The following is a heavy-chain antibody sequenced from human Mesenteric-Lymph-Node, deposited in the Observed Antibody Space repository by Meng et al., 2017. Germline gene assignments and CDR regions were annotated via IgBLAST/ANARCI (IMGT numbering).Heavy chain of an antibody. CDR3: ARDAASNYYYYHYYGMDV. V-gene: IGHV3-30*13. Sequence: GESLKISCAASGFTFSSYGMYWVRQAPGKGLEWVAFISYDESNQYYADSVKGRFTISRDNSKYRLYLQMNNLRGDDTAVYYCARDAASNYYYYHYYGMDVWGQGTTVTVSS. J-gene: IGHJ6*02. CDR2: ISYDESNQ. CDR1: GFTFSSYG. D-gene: IGHD4-11*01.